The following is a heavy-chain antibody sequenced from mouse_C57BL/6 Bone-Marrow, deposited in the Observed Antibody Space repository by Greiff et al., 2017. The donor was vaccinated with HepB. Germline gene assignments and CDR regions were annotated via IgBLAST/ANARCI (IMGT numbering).Heavy chain of an antibody. CDR1: GFTFSSYA. Sequence: EVKLMESGAGLVKPGGSLKLSCAASGFTFSSYAMSWVRQTPEKRLEWVAYISSGGDYIYYADTVKGRFTISRDNARNTLYLQMSSLKSEDTAMYYCKGVTYDYDDAMDYWGQGTSVTVSS. CDR2: ISSGGDYI. J-gene: IGHJ4*01. D-gene: IGHD2-4*01. CDR3: KGVTYDYDDAMDY. V-gene: IGHV5-9-1*02.